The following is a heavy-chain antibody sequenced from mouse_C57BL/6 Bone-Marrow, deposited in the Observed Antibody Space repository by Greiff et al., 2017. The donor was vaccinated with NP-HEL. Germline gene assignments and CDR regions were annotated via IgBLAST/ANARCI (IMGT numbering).Heavy chain of an antibody. Sequence: EVMLVESGGGLVQPGGSLKLSCAASGFTFSDYGMAWVRQAPRKGPEWVAFISNLAYSIYYADTVTGRFTISRENAKNTLYLEMSSLRSEDTAMYYCARHGDSSGYSFAYWGQGTLVTVSA. V-gene: IGHV5-15*04. CDR2: ISNLAYSI. CDR1: GFTFSDYG. D-gene: IGHD3-2*02. CDR3: ARHGDSSGYSFAY. J-gene: IGHJ3*01.